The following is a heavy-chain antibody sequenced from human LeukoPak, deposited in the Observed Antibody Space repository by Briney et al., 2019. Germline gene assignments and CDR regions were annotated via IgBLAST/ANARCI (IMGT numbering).Heavy chain of an antibody. D-gene: IGHD4-11*01. CDR3: ARVRGAKTTVTLYGMDV. J-gene: IGHJ6*02. V-gene: IGHV3-33*01. Sequence: GSLRLSCAASGFTFSSYRMHWVRQAPGKGLEWVAVIWYDGSNKYYADSVKGRFTISRDNSKNTLYLQMNSLRAEDTAVYYCARVRGAKTTVTLYGMDVWGQGTTVTVSS. CDR2: IWYDGSNK. CDR1: GFTFSSYR.